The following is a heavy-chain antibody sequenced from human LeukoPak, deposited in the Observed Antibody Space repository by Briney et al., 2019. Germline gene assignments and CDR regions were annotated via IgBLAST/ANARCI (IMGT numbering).Heavy chain of an antibody. D-gene: IGHD2-2*01. V-gene: IGHV1-18*01. Sequence: GASVKVSCKASGYTFTSYGISWVRQAPGQGLEWMGWISAYNGNTNYAQKLQGRVTMTTDTSTSTAYMELRSLRSEDTAVYYCARQVSQPTQAYYYYYMDVWGKGTTVTVSS. CDR2: ISAYNGNT. CDR3: ARQVSQPTQAYYYYYMDV. J-gene: IGHJ6*03. CDR1: GYTFTSYG.